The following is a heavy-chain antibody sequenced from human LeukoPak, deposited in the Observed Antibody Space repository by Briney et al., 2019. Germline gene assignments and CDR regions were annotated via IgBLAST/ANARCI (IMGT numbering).Heavy chain of an antibody. CDR2: INPNSGGT. V-gene: IGHV1-2*02. Sequence: ASVKVSCKASGYTFTGYYMHWVRQAPGQGLEWMGWINPNSGGTNYAQKFQGRVTMTRDTSTSTVYMELCSLRSEDTAVYYCARDSSYDSMDVWGQGTTVTVSS. J-gene: IGHJ6*02. CDR3: ARDSSYDSMDV. D-gene: IGHD3-22*01. CDR1: GYTFTGYY.